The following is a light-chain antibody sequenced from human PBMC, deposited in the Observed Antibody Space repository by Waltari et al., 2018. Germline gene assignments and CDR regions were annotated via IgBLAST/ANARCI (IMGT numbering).Light chain of an antibody. CDR3: HQYYSTPQT. J-gene: IGKJ1*01. CDR2: WAS. CDR1: QSLLFNSDSKSY. Sequence: DIVLTQSPEFMAVSLGERANLKCKSSQSLLFNSDSKSYLAWYQQRRGQPPTLLIYWASTRESGVPDRFNGSGSGTDFSLTISSLQAEDAAVYYCHQYYSTPQTFGQGTKVEVK. V-gene: IGKV4-1*01.